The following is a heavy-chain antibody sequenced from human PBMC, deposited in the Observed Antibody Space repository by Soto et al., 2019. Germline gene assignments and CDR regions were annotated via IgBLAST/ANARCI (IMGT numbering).Heavy chain of an antibody. CDR1: GGSISSGGYY. Sequence: SETLSLTCTVSGGSISSGGYYWSWIRQHPGKGLEWIGYIYYSGSTYYNPSLKSRVTISVDTSKNQFSLKLSSVTAADTAVYYCARSGYYDSSGFDYWGQGTLDTVSS. CDR2: IYYSGST. CDR3: ARSGYYDSSGFDY. J-gene: IGHJ4*02. D-gene: IGHD3-22*01. V-gene: IGHV4-31*03.